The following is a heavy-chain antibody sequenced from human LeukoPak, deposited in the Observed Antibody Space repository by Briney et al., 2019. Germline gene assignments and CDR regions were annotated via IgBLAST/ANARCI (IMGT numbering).Heavy chain of an antibody. V-gene: IGHV5-51*01. Sequence: GKPLKISCTPSGSDLSNPWIGWVGKMPGKALEGLGFIYPRDSDTIYSPSFQGQVTISADKSIRTAYLQWSSLTASDTAMYYCARGERAMATRKAGFDYWGQGTLVTVSS. J-gene: IGHJ4*02. CDR1: GSDLSNPW. CDR2: IYPRDSDT. D-gene: IGHD5-24*01. CDR3: ARGERAMATRKAGFDY.